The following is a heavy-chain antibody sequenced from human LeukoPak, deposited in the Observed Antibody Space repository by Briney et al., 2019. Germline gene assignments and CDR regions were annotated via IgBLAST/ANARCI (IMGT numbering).Heavy chain of an antibody. V-gene: IGHV3-30-3*01. J-gene: IGHJ4*02. D-gene: IGHD4-23*01. CDR3: ARQIYAGPFDY. CDR1: GFTFSSYA. CDR2: ISYDGSNK. Sequence: GASLRLSCAASGFTFSSYAMHWVRQAPGKGLEWVAVISYDGSNKYYADSVKGRFTISRDNSKNTLYLQMNSLRAEDTAVYYCARQIYAGPFDYWGQGTLVTVSS.